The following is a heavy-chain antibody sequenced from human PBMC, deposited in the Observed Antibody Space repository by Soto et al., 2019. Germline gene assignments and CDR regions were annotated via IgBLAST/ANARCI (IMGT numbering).Heavy chain of an antibody. CDR3: ARGYYGSGSYYYRAEYFQH. CDR2: INHSGST. CDR1: GVYFIGYY. J-gene: IGHJ1*01. D-gene: IGHD3-10*01. V-gene: IGHV4-34*01. Sequence: SETLSLTCAFYGVYFIGYYWSWIRQPPGKGLELIGEINHSGSTNYNPSLKSRVTISVDTSKNQFSLKLSSVTAADTAVYYCARGYYGSGSYYYRAEYFQHWGQGTLVTVSS.